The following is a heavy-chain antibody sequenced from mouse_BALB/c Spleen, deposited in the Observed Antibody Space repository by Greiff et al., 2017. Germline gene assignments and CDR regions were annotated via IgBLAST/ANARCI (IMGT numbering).Heavy chain of an antibody. Sequence: QVQLKESGPGLVAPSQSLSITCTVSGFSLTGYGVNWVRQPPGKGLEWLGVIWAGGSTNYNSALMSRLSISKDNSKSQVFLKMNSLQTDDTAMYYCARDRYDGEAWFAYWGQGTLVTVSA. CDR2: IWAGGST. J-gene: IGHJ3*01. V-gene: IGHV2-9*02. D-gene: IGHD2-14*01. CDR1: GFSLTGYG. CDR3: ARDRYDGEAWFAY.